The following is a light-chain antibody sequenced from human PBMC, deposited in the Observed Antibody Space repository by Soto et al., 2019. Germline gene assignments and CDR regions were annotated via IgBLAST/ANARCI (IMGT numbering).Light chain of an antibody. V-gene: IGKV3-15*01. Sequence: EIVMTQSPATLSVSPGERATLSCRASQSVSSNLAWYQQKPGQAPRLLIYGASTRASGIPARFSGSGSGTEFTLIISSLQSDDFEVYYCQQYNNWGTFGQGTKVDIK. CDR2: GAS. J-gene: IGKJ1*01. CDR1: QSVSSN. CDR3: QQYNNWGT.